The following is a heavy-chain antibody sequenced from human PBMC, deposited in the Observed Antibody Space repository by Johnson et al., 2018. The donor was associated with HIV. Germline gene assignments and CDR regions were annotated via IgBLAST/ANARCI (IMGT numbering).Heavy chain of an antibody. V-gene: IGHV3-23*04. CDR2: NRDSGLST. Sequence: VQLVESGGGLVKPGGSLRLSCAASGFTFSSYAMHWVRQAPGKGLEWVSCNRDSGLSTYNAESVKGRITISRDNSKNTLYLQMNSLRAEDTAVYYCARGPYYDSSGDAFDIWGQGTMVTVSS. CDR1: GFTFSSYA. D-gene: IGHD3-22*01. CDR3: ARGPYYDSSGDAFDI. J-gene: IGHJ3*02.